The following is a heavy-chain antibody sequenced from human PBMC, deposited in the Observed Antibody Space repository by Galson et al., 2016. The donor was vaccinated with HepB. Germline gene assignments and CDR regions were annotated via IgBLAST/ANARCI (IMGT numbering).Heavy chain of an antibody. Sequence: SLRLSCAAAGFTFSTYTMHWVRQAPGKGLEWLAVVSSNEDKIYYADSVKGRFTISRDNSKKILYPQVNSPRTEDTATYYCAKDNSVWLIDHWGQGTLVTVSS. CDR3: AKDNSVWLIDH. V-gene: IGHV3-30*18. CDR1: GFTFSTYT. CDR2: VSSNEDKI. D-gene: IGHD6-19*01. J-gene: IGHJ4*02.